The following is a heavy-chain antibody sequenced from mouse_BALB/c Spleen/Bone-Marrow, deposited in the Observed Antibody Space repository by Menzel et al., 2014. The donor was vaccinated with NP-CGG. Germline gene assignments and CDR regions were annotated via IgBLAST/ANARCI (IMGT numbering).Heavy chain of an antibody. CDR3: ARWGWDRFAY. CDR2: IYPGNGDT. D-gene: IGHD4-1*01. J-gene: IGHJ3*01. CDR1: GYTFTSYN. V-gene: IGHV1-12*01. Sequence: QVQLQQSGAELVKPGASVKMSCKASGYTFTSYNMHWVKQTPGQGLEWIGAIYPGNGDTSYNQKFKGKATLTADKPSSTAYMQLSSLTSEDSAVYYCARWGWDRFAYWGQGTLVTVSA.